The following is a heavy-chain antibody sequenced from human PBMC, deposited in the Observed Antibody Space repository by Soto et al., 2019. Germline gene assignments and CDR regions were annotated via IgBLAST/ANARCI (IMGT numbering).Heavy chain of an antibody. CDR3: AREFGDSYYYGMDV. CDR2: ISYDGSNK. Sequence: QVQLVESGGGVVQPGRSLRLSCAASGFTFSSYAMHWVRQAPGKGLEWVAVISYDGSNKYYADSVKGRFTISRDNSKNTLYPEMNSLRAEDTAVYYCAREFGDSYYYGMDVWGQGTTVTVSS. CDR1: GFTFSSYA. V-gene: IGHV3-30-3*01. J-gene: IGHJ6*02. D-gene: IGHD3-10*01.